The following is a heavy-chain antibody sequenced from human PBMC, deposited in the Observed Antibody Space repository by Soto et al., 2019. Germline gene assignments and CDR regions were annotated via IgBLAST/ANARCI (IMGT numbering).Heavy chain of an antibody. CDR3: ARDLLGFGELPILVY. J-gene: IGHJ4*02. CDR1: GYTFTSYY. V-gene: IGHV1-46*01. Sequence: ASVKVSCKASGYTFTSYYMHWVRQAPGQGLEWMGIINPSGGSTSYAQKFQGRVTMTRDTSTSTVYMELSSLRSEDTAVYYCARDLLGFGELPILVYWGQGTLVTVSS. CDR2: INPSGGST. D-gene: IGHD3-10*01.